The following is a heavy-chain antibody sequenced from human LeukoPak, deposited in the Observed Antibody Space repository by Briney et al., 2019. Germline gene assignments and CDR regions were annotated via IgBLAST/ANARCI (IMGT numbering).Heavy chain of an antibody. CDR1: GFTFSSYS. D-gene: IGHD1-26*01. CDR3: ARVWELSFDY. J-gene: IGHJ4*02. V-gene: IGHV3-21*04. CDR2: ISSSSSYI. Sequence: GGSLRLSCAASGFTFSSYSMNWVRQAPGKGLEWVSSISSSSSYIYYADSVKGRFTISRDNFKNTVFLQMNSLRAEDTAVYYCARVWELSFDYWGQGTLVTVSS.